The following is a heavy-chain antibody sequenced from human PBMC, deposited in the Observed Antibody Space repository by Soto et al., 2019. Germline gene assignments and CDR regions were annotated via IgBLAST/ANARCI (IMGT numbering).Heavy chain of an antibody. D-gene: IGHD6-13*01. CDR1: GGSISSYY. CDR2: IYYSGST. Sequence: XETLSLTCTVAGGSISSYYWSWIRQPPGKGLEWIGYIYYSGSTNYNPSLKSRVTISVDTSKNQFSLKLSSVTAADTAVYYCARVGAAAGTRVVGWFDRWGQGTLVTVSS. V-gene: IGHV4-59*01. J-gene: IGHJ5*02. CDR3: ARVGAAAGTRVVGWFDR.